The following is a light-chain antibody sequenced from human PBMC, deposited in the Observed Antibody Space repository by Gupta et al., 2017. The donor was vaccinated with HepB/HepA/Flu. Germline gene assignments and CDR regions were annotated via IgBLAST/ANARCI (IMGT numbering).Light chain of an antibody. CDR3: QQYIRYPIT. J-gene: IGKJ5*01. Sequence: DIKMTQSPSSLSASVGDRVTITCRASQVIRSWLVWYQQKPEKAPKSLIYAASSLLCGVPARFSGSGSGTDFTLTISSLQPEDVATYYCQQYIRYPITFGQGTRLEIK. V-gene: IGKV1D-16*01. CDR2: AAS. CDR1: QVIRSW.